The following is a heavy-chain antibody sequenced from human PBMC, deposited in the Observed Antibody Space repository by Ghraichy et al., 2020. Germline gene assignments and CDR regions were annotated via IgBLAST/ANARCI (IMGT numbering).Heavy chain of an antibody. CDR2: ISGSGGST. V-gene: IGHV3-23*01. D-gene: IGHD6-13*01. Sequence: GESLNISCAASGFTFTSYAMSWVRQAPGKGLEWVSTISGSGGSTYYADSVKGRFTISRDNSKNTLYLQMNSLRAEDTAVYYCAKLSAYSAGYYFDYWGQGTLVTVSS. CDR1: GFTFTSYA. J-gene: IGHJ4*02. CDR3: AKLSAYSAGYYFDY.